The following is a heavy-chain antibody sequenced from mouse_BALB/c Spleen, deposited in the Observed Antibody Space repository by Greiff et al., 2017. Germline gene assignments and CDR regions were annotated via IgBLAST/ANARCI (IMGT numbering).Heavy chain of an antibody. V-gene: IGHV5-17*02. CDR3: ARQLGLFDY. J-gene: IGHJ2*01. Sequence: VQLKESGGGLVQPGGSRKLSCAASGFTFSSFGMHWVRQAPEKGLEWVAYISSGSSTIYYADTVKGRFTISRDNPKNTLFLQMTSLRSEDTAMYYCARQLGLFDYWGQGTTLTVSS. CDR2: ISSGSSTI. D-gene: IGHD3-1*01. CDR1: GFTFSSFG.